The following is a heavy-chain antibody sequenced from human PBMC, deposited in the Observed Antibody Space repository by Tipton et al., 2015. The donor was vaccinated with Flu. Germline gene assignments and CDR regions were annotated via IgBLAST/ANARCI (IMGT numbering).Heavy chain of an antibody. CDR1: GGSLNSGAYS. D-gene: IGHD3-16*01. V-gene: IGHV4-30-2*06. CDR2: IYHSGST. J-gene: IGHJ1*01. Sequence: TLSLTCAVSGGSLNSGAYSWNWIRLSPGRGLEWLGCIYHSGSTYYNPSLEGRVTISLDRVGNHFSLRLRSVTAADTAVYYCASSLHESDNVWDLRPPYFHRWGQGTLVTVSS. CDR3: ASSLHESDNVWDLRPPYFHR.